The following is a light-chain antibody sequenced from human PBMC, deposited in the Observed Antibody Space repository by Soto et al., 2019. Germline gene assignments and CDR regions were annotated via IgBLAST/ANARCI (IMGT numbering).Light chain of an antibody. V-gene: IGLV2-14*01. CDR2: DVS. CDR3: SSYTSSSTKV. J-gene: IGLJ2*01. Sequence: QSALTQPASVSGSPGQSITICCTGTSSDVGGYNYVSWYQQHPGKAPKLMIYDVSNRPSGVSNRFSGSKYGNTASLTISGLQAEDEADYYCSSYTSSSTKVFGGGTKLTVL. CDR1: SSDVGGYNY.